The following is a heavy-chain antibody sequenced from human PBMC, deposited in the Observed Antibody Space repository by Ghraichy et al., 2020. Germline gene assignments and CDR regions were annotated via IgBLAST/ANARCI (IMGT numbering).Heavy chain of an antibody. D-gene: IGHD3-22*01. J-gene: IGHJ4*02. CDR1: GLTFDDAW. Sequence: GESLNISCATSGLTFDDAWMSWVRQAPGKGLEWVGRIKSRTHGGTTDYAAPVKGRFTVSRDDSKNTLYLQMNSLKTEDTAIYYCTTDAPAMIDFDFWGQGTLVSVSS. V-gene: IGHV3-15*01. CDR3: TTDAPAMIDFDF. CDR2: IKSRTHGGTT.